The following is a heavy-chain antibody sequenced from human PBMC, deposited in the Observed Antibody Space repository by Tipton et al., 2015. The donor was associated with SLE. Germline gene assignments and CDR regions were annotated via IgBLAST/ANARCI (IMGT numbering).Heavy chain of an antibody. V-gene: IGHV3-30*02. J-gene: IGHJ4*02. CDR1: GFTFSSYA. CDR2: IRFDSTRK. CDR3: ARDPPPYCSSTSCQMIYLDY. Sequence: SLRLSCAASGFTFSSYAMHWVRQAPGKGLEWVAYIRFDSTRKYYADSVEGRLTVSRDNSKNTLYLQINSLRPEDTAVYYCARDPPPYCSSTSCQMIYLDYWGQGTLVTGSS. D-gene: IGHD2-2*01.